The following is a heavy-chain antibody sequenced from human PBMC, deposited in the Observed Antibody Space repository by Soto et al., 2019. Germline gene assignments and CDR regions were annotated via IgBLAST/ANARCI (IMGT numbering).Heavy chain of an antibody. V-gene: IGHV3-30*18. Sequence: SLRLSCAASGFSFSSYGMHWVRQAPGKGLEWVAMISYDGTDEYYADSVKGRFTISRDNSKNAVYLQMNSLRAEDTAVYYCAKKLPEAGSHFAFDIWGHGTLVTVSS. D-gene: IGHD2-2*01. CDR1: GFSFSSYG. CDR3: AKKLPEAGSHFAFDI. CDR2: ISYDGTDE. J-gene: IGHJ3*02.